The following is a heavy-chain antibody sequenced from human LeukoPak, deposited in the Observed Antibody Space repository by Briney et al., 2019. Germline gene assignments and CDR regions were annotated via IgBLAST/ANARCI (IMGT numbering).Heavy chain of an antibody. Sequence: PGGSLRLSCAASGFTFSLYWMHWVRQTPGKGLVWVSRLNSDGSITTYADSVKGRFTISRDNAKNTLYLQINSLRAEDTALNYCVREYCGGDCYTDFWGQGTLVAVSS. CDR1: GFTFSLYW. J-gene: IGHJ4*02. D-gene: IGHD2-21*02. V-gene: IGHV3-74*01. CDR2: LNSDGSIT. CDR3: VREYCGGDCYTDF.